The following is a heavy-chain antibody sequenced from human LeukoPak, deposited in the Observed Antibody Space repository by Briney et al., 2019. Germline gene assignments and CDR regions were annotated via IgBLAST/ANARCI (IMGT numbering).Heavy chain of an antibody. V-gene: IGHV3-23*01. D-gene: IGHD2-2*01. CDR1: GFTFSSYA. Sequence: GGSLRLSCAASGFTFSSYAMSWVRQAPGKGLEWVSAISGSGGSTYYADSVKGRFTISRDNSKNTLYLQMNSLRAEDTAVYYCAKDEEGYCSSTSCYFALFDYWGQGTLVTVSS. J-gene: IGHJ4*02. CDR3: AKDEEGYCSSTSCYFALFDY. CDR2: ISGSGGST.